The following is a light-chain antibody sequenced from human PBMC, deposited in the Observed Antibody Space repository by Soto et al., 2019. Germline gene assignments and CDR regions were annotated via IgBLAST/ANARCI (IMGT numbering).Light chain of an antibody. CDR1: QSVPRSY. J-gene: IGKJ5*01. Sequence: EIVLTRSQFTLFFFPLEIATLSCRASQSVPRSYLAWYQQKPGQAPRLLIYGTSSRATGIPDRFSGSGAGTDFTLTISRLETEDFAVFYCQQYGSSITFGQGTRLEIK. CDR3: QQYGSSIT. CDR2: GTS. V-gene: IGKV3-20*01.